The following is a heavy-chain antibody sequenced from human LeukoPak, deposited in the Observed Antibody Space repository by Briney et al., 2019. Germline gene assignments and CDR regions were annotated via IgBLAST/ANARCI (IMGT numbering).Heavy chain of an antibody. CDR3: ARQTTMVRGVTYLDY. CDR2: IYPGDSDT. Sequence: PGESLKISCKGSGYSFTSYWIGWVRQMPGKGLEWMGIIYPGDSDTRYSPSFQGQVTISADRSISTAYLQWSSLKASDTAMYYCARQTTMVRGVTYLDYWGQGTLVTVSS. J-gene: IGHJ4*02. CDR1: GYSFTSYW. D-gene: IGHD3-10*01. V-gene: IGHV5-51*01.